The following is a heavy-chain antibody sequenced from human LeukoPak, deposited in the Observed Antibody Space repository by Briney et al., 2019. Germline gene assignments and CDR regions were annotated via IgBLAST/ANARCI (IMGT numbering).Heavy chain of an antibody. Sequence: PSETLSLTCAVYGGSFSGYYWSWLRQPPGKGLEWIGEINHSGSTNYNPSLKSRVTISVDTSKNQFSLKLSSVTAADTAVYYCARAHYGSGSDFDYWGQGTLVTVSS. V-gene: IGHV4-34*01. CDR3: ARAHYGSGSDFDY. CDR1: GGSFSGYY. D-gene: IGHD3-10*01. J-gene: IGHJ4*02. CDR2: INHSGST.